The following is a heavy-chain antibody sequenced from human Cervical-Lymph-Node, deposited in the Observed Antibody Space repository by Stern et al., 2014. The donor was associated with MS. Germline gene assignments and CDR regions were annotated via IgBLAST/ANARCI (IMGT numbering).Heavy chain of an antibody. Sequence: QVQLQESGPGLVKPSETLSLTCTVSGGSISSSSYYWGWIRQPPGKGLEWIGSIYYSGSTYYNPSLKSRVTISVDTSKNQFSLKLSSVTAADTAVYYCARHQGYSPHDAFDIWGQGTMVTVSS. CDR3: ARHQGYSPHDAFDI. J-gene: IGHJ3*02. CDR2: IYYSGST. D-gene: IGHD5-18*01. V-gene: IGHV4-39*01. CDR1: GGSISSSSYY.